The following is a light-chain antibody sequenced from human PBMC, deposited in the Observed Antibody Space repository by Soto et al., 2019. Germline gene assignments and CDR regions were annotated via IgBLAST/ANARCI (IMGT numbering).Light chain of an antibody. CDR1: SSDVGDYDY. V-gene: IGLV2-14*01. CDR3: TSSTTTNTLAVV. Sequence: QSVLTQPASVSGSPGQSITISCTGTSSDVGDYDYVSWYQQHPGKAPKLLIYAVSNRPSGVSNRFSGSKSGNTASLTISGLQAEDEADYYCTSSTTTNTLAVVFGGGTKLTVL. J-gene: IGLJ2*01. CDR2: AVS.